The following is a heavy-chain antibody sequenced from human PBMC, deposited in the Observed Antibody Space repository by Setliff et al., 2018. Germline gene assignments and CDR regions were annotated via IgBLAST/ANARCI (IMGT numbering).Heavy chain of an antibody. J-gene: IGHJ4*02. V-gene: IGHV1-18*01. CDR1: GYTFTDYG. CDR3: SRLVRYCSKTTCQTASGAEL. CDR2: INNYSFKT. D-gene: IGHD2-8*01. Sequence: ASVKVSCKTSGYTFTDYGINWVRQAPGQGLEWMGWINNYSFKTNSPQQFLDRLTMTTDTSTSTAYMELRGLTSDDTSVYYCSRLVRYCSKTTCQTASGAELWGQGTLVTVSS.